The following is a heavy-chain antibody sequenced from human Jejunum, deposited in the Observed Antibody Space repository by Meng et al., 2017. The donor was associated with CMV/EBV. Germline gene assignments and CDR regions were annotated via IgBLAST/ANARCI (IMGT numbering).Heavy chain of an antibody. V-gene: IGHV3-74*01. Sequence: GFTFSSYRMQGDREARGKGVVWVSRISSDGKITSYEASVKGRFTISRDNDKNTLYLQMSSLRAEDTAVYYCARKSCGGDCEFDYWGQGTLVTVSS. J-gene: IGHJ4*02. D-gene: IGHD2-21*01. CDR2: ISSDGKIT. CDR1: GFTFSSYR. CDR3: ARKSCGGDCEFDY.